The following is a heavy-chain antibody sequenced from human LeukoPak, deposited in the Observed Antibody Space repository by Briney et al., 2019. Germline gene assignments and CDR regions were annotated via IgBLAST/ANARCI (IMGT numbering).Heavy chain of an antibody. V-gene: IGHV4-39*01. CDR1: GGSISSSSYY. CDR3: ARLGLIQLWLR. J-gene: IGHJ4*02. CDR2: IYYSGST. D-gene: IGHD5-18*01. Sequence: SETLSLTCTVSGGSISSSSYYWGWIRQPPGKGLEWIGSIYYSGSTYYNPSLKSRVTISVDTSKNQFSLKLSSVTAADTAVYYCARLGLIQLWLRWGQGTLVTVSS.